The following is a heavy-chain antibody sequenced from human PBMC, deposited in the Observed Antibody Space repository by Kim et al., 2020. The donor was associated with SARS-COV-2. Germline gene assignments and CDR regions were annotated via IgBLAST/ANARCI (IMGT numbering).Heavy chain of an antibody. Sequence: KYYADCGKGRFTISRDNSENTLYLQMNGLRAEDTAVYYCARTPSYYYGMDVWGQGTTVTVSS. CDR2: K. V-gene: IGHV3-33*01. CDR3: ARTPSYYYGMDV. J-gene: IGHJ6*02.